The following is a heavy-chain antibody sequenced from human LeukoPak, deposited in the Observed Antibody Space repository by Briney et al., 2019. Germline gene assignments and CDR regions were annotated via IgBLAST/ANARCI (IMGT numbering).Heavy chain of an antibody. CDR1: GGTSNYG. Sequence: SVKVSCKASGGTSNYGISWVRRARGHGVAGMGGLIPIYGTINYAQKFQGRLTISADKSTNTTYMELNSLQSEDTAVYYCAKSGPPSRDYYYYMDVWGEGTMVTVSS. J-gene: IGHJ6*03. V-gene: IGHV1-69*06. CDR2: LIPIYGTI. CDR3: AKSGPPSRDYYYYMDV.